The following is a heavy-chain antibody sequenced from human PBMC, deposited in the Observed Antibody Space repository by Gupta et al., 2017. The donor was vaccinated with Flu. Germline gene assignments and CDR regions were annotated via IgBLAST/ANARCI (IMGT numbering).Heavy chain of an antibody. V-gene: IGHV4-4*07. D-gene: IGHD1-26*01. CDR2: IYTTESI. J-gene: IGHJ3*02. Sequence: WSWIRQPAGRGLEWIGRIYTTESIIYNPSLKRRVTMSLDMSKNQFSLKVNSVTAADTAVYFCARVTSERGANAFDIWGQGTMGTVSA. CDR3: ARVTSERGANAFDI.